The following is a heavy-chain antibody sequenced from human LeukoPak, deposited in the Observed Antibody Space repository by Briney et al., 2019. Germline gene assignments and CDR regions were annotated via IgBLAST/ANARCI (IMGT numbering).Heavy chain of an antibody. J-gene: IGHJ4*02. Sequence: PGGSLRLSCAASGFTFSSYSMNWVRQAPGKGLEWVSSISSSSSYIYYADSVKGRFTISRDNAKNSLYLQMNSLRAEDTAVYYCARMLFTLGELVPFDYWGQGTLVTVSS. CDR3: ARMLFTLGELVPFDY. CDR1: GFTFSSYS. D-gene: IGHD6-6*01. V-gene: IGHV3-21*01. CDR2: ISSSSSYI.